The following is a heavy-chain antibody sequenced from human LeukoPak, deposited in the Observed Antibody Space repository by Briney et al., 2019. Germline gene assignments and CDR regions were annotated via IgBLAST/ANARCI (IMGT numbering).Heavy chain of an antibody. CDR2: IYYSGST. Sequence: SETLSLTCTVSGGSISSSSYYWGWIRQPPGKGLEWIGSIYYSGSTYYNPSLKSRVTISVDTSKNQFSLKLSSVTAADTAVYYCARDAGRRWFDPWGQGTLVTVSS. CDR1: GGSISSSSYY. V-gene: IGHV4-39*07. CDR3: ARDAGRRWFDP. J-gene: IGHJ5*02.